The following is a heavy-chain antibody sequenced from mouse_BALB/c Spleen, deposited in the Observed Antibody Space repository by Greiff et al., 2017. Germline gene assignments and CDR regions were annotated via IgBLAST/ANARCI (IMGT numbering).Heavy chain of an antibody. Sequence: QVQLKESAAELARPGASVKMSCKASGYTFTSYTMHWVKQRPGQGLEWIGYINPSSGYTEYNQKFKDKTTLTADKSSSTAYMQLSSLTSEDSAVYYCARKNYGYNYWGQGTTLTVSS. D-gene: IGHD1-2*01. CDR2: INPSSGYT. CDR3: ARKNYGYNY. J-gene: IGHJ2*01. CDR1: GYTFTSYT. V-gene: IGHV1-4*02.